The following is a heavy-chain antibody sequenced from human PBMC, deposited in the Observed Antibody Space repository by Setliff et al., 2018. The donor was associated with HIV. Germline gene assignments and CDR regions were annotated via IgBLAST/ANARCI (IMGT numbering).Heavy chain of an antibody. CDR2: ISSSGSTI. Sequence: PGGSLRLSCAASGFTFSSYEMSWVRQAPGKGLEWVSYISSSGSTIYYADSVKGRFTISRDNAKNSLYLQMNSLRAEDTAMYYCARDPIGIPDYWGQGTLVTVSS. V-gene: IGHV3-48*03. CDR3: ARDPIGIPDY. CDR1: GFTFSSYE. J-gene: IGHJ4*02. D-gene: IGHD1-20*01.